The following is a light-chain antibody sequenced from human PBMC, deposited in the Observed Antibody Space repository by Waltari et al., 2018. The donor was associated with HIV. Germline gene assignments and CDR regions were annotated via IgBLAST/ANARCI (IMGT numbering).Light chain of an antibody. Sequence: NFMLTQPHSVSESPGKTVTVSCTHSSGSIASHYVQRSQQRPGSSPTTVHYKVDQRPSGVPDRFSGSIDSSSNSASLTISGLRPEDEADYYCQSYDNENPVLFGGGTKLTVL. J-gene: IGLJ2*01. CDR2: KVD. CDR3: QSYDNENPVL. V-gene: IGLV6-57*01. CDR1: SGSIASHY.